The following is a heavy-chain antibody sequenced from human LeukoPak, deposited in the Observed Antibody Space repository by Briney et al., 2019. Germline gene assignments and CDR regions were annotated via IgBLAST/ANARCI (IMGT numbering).Heavy chain of an antibody. CDR3: ARDRDHYYDSSGYYYDY. Sequence: AASVKVSCKASGYTFTSYYMLWVRQAPGQGLEWMGWINPNSGGTNYAQKFQGRVTMTRDTSISTAYMELSRPRSDDTAVYYCARDRDHYYDSSGYYYDYWGQGTLVTVSS. D-gene: IGHD3-22*01. CDR2: INPNSGGT. V-gene: IGHV1-2*02. J-gene: IGHJ4*02. CDR1: GYTFTSYY.